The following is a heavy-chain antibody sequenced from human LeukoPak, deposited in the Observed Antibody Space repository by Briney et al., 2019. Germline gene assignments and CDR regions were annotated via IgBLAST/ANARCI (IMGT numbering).Heavy chain of an antibody. CDR1: GFTLSSYS. CDR3: ARDRGWELLHPLVFDY. J-gene: IGHJ4*02. D-gene: IGHD1-26*01. Sequence: PGGSLRLSCAASGFTLSSYSMNWVRQAPGKGLEWVSSISSSSSTIYYADSVKGRFTISRDNAKNSLYLQMNSLRAEDTAVYYCARDRGWELLHPLVFDYWGQGTLVTVSS. CDR2: ISSSSSTI. V-gene: IGHV3-48*01.